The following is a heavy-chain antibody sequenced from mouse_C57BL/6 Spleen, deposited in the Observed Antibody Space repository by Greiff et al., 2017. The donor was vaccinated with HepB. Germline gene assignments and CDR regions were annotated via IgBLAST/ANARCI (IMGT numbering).Heavy chain of an antibody. V-gene: IGHV1-66*01. J-gene: IGHJ4*01. D-gene: IGHD2-4*01. CDR2: IYPGSGNT. CDR3: AREADYDGYAMDY. Sequence: QVQLKESGPELVKPGASVKISCKASGYSFTSYYIHWVKQRPGQGLEWIGWIYPGSGNTKYNEKFKGKATLTADTSSSTAYMQLSSLTSEDSAVYYCAREADYDGYAMDYWGQGTSVTVSS. CDR1: GYSFTSYY.